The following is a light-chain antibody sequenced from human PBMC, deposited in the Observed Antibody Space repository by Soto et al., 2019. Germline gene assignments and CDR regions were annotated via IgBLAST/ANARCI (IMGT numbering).Light chain of an antibody. CDR1: QSVSSY. CDR3: QQYGSSPLT. V-gene: IGKV3-11*01. CDR2: DAS. Sequence: DILLTQSPGTLSLSPGERATLSCRASQSVSSYLAWYQQIPGQAPRLLIYDASTRATGIPARFSGSGSGTDFTLTISSLEPEDFAVYYCQQYGSSPLTFGGGTKVDIK. J-gene: IGKJ4*01.